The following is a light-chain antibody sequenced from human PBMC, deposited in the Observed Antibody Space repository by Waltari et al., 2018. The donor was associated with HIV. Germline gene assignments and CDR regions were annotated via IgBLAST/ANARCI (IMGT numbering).Light chain of an antibody. CDR3: QQYNSYSIT. V-gene: IGKV1-5*03. Sequence: DIQMTQSPSTLSASVGDRVTITCPASQSISSWLAWYPPKPGKAPKLLIYKASILESGVPSSFSGSGSETEFTLTISSLQPDDFATYYCQQYNSYSITFAQGTRLEIK. CDR2: KAS. CDR1: QSISSW. J-gene: IGKJ5*01.